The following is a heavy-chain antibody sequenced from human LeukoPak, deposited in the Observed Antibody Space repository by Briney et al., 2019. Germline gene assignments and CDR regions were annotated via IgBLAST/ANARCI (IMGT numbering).Heavy chain of an antibody. CDR2: IVGSSSNI. CDR1: GFSFSTYS. V-gene: IGHV3-48*04. J-gene: IGHJ4*02. Sequence: PGASLRLSCTASGFSFSTYSMNWVRQAPGKGLEWVSYIVGSSSNIYYADSVKGRFTISRDNAKNSLYLQMDSLRAEDTAVYYCATDSPETAAFDYWGQGTLVTVSS. D-gene: IGHD1-1*01. CDR3: ATDSPETAAFDY.